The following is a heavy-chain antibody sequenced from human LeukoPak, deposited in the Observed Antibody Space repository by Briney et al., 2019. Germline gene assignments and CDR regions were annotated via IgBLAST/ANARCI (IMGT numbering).Heavy chain of an antibody. J-gene: IGHJ4*02. CDR3: ARGKYGSGSYLLAY. Sequence: GGSLRLSCAASGFTFSSYEMNCVRQAPGKGLEWVSSISSSSYIYYADSVKGRFTISRDNAKNSLYLQMNSLRAEDTAVYYCARGKYGSGSYLLAYWGQGTLVTVSS. V-gene: IGHV3-21*01. CDR1: GFTFSSYE. D-gene: IGHD3-10*01. CDR2: ISSSSYI.